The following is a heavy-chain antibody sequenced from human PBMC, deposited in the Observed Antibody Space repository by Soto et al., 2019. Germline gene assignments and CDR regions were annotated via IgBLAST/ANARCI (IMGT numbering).Heavy chain of an antibody. J-gene: IGHJ3*02. Sequence: GASVKVSCKASGYTFTGYYMHWVRQAPGQGLEWMGWINPNSGGTNYAQKFQGRVTMTRDTSISTAYMELSRLRSDDPAVYYCARDRGWSGGSCYAFDIWGQGTMVTVSS. CDR3: ARDRGWSGGSCYAFDI. D-gene: IGHD2-15*01. V-gene: IGHV1-2*02. CDR1: GYTFTGYY. CDR2: INPNSGGT.